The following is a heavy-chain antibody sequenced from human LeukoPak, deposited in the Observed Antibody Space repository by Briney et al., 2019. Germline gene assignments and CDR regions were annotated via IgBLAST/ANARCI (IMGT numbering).Heavy chain of an antibody. CDR2: MNPNSGNT. CDR3: ARGPVLRYFDWLRHYYYYGMDV. CDR1: GYTFTSYD. V-gene: IGHV1-8*01. J-gene: IGHJ6*02. D-gene: IGHD3-9*01. Sequence: ASVKVSCKASGYTFTSYDINWVRQATGRGLEWMGWMNPNSGNTGYAQKFQGRVTMTRNTSISTAYMELSSLRSEDTAVYYCARGPVLRYFDWLRHYYYYGMDVWGQGTTVTVSS.